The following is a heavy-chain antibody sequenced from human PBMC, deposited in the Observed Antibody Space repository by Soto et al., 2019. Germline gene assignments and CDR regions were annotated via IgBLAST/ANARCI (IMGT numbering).Heavy chain of an antibody. D-gene: IGHD6-19*01. CDR2: ISTSGSTI. CDR1: GFTFNFYS. Sequence: PGGSLRLSCAASGFTFNFYSMNWVRQAPGKGLEWVSYISTSGSTIYYADSVKGRFTISRDNAKNSLYLQMNSLRAEDTAVYYCARDPRQWLVPLNWGQGTLVTVSS. J-gene: IGHJ1*01. CDR3: ARDPRQWLVPLN. V-gene: IGHV3-48*01.